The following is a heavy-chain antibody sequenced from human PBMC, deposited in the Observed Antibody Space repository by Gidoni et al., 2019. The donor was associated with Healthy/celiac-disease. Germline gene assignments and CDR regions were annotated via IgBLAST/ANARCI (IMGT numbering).Heavy chain of an antibody. CDR1: GFTFSSYG. D-gene: IGHD6-19*01. CDR2: ISYDGSNK. J-gene: IGHJ3*02. V-gene: IGHV3-30*18. Sequence: QVQLVESGGGVVQPGRPLRLSCAASGFTFSSYGMHWVRQAPGKGLEWVAVISYDGSNKYYADSVKGRFTIFRDNSKNTLYLQMNSLRAEDTAVYYCAKEATLAGTAFDIWGQGTMVTVSS. CDR3: AKEATLAGTAFDI.